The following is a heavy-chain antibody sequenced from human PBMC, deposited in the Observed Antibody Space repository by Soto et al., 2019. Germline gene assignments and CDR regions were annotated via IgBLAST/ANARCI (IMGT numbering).Heavy chain of an antibody. CDR1: GFTFSSYW. J-gene: IGHJ6*03. Sequence: PGGSLRLSCAASGFTFSSYWMSWVRQAPGKGLEWVANIKQDGSEKYYVDSVKGRFTISRDNAKNSLYLQMNSLRAEDTAVYYCARDVVLEWLLIGYYYYYMDVWGKGTTVTVSS. D-gene: IGHD3-3*01. CDR3: ARDVVLEWLLIGYYYYYMDV. V-gene: IGHV3-7*01. CDR2: IKQDGSEK.